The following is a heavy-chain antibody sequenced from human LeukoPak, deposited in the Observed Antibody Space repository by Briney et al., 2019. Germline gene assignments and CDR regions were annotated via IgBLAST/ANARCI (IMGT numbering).Heavy chain of an antibody. CDR3: ARDSIAAAGKRGNYYYYYMDV. D-gene: IGHD6-13*01. CDR1: GFTFSTYA. Sequence: PGGSLRLSCAASGFTFSTYAMNWVRQAPGRGLEWVSAISDSAGTTYYADSVKGRFTISRDNAKNSLYLQMNSLRAEDTAVYYCARDSIAAAGKRGNYYYYYMDVWGKGTTVTVSS. J-gene: IGHJ6*03. CDR2: ISDSAGTT. V-gene: IGHV3-23*01.